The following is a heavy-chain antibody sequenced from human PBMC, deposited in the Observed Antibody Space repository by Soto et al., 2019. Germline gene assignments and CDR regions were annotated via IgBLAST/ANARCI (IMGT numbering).Heavy chain of an antibody. CDR3: ARQAKIGDRSQFYFDS. CDR1: GFTFSFYA. V-gene: IGHV3-30*04. CDR2: ISYNGRNK. Sequence: GSLRLSCAASGFTFSFYAMHWVRQAPGKGLEWVAVISYNGRNKHYVDSVKGRFTISRDNSQDTLYLQMDSLRPDDTAVYYCARQAKIGDRSQFYFDSWGQGTLVTVSS. D-gene: IGHD3-16*01. J-gene: IGHJ4*02.